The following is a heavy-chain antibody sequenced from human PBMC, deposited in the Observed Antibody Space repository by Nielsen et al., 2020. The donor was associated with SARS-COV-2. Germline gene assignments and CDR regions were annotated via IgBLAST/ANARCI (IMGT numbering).Heavy chain of an antibody. CDR1: GFTFSSYW. J-gene: IGHJ4*02. CDR3: TKARTRYTNSPSVFDF. Sequence: GGSLRLSCAASGFTFSSYWMNWVRQAPGKGLEWVANIKQDGSEKYYGDSVKGRFTISRDNAKNSLYLQMNSLRAEDTAVYYCTKARTRYTNSPSVFDFWGQGTPVTVSS. V-gene: IGHV3-7*01. D-gene: IGHD1-14*01. CDR2: IKQDGSEK.